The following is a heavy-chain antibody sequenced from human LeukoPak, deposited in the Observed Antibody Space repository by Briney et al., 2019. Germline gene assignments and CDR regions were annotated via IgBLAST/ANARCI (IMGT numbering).Heavy chain of an antibody. J-gene: IGHJ3*02. Sequence: SETLSLTCTVSSGSFRTYYWSWVRQPPGKGLEWIGYIFYNEGTSYNPSLKSRVTISVDTSNNQLSLKVNSVTAADTAMYYCVKSNSRYQPWTLDIWGRGTMVTVSS. V-gene: IGHV4-59*01. D-gene: IGHD2-2*01. CDR3: VKSNSRYQPWTLDI. CDR1: SGSFRTYY. CDR2: IFYNEGT.